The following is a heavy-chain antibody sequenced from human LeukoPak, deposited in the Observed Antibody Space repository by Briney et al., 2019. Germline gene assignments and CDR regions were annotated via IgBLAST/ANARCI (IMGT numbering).Heavy chain of an antibody. Sequence: ASVKVSCKASGYTFTGYYMHWVRQAPGQGLEWMGWINPNSGGTNYAQKFQGRVTMTRDTSISTAYMELSRLRSEDTAVYYCARDNSVGDIVWWFDPWGQGTLVTVSS. CDR1: GYTFTGYY. CDR3: ARDNSVGDIVWWFDP. J-gene: IGHJ5*02. V-gene: IGHV1-2*02. D-gene: IGHD3-16*02. CDR2: INPNSGGT.